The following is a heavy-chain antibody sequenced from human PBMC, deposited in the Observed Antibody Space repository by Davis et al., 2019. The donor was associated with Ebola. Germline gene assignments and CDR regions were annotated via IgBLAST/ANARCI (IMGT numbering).Heavy chain of an antibody. CDR1: GASVNTYY. V-gene: IGHV4-59*02. CDR2: IFNNGAA. J-gene: IGHJ4*01. D-gene: IGHD6-19*01. Sequence: SETLSLTCTVSGASVNTYYWAWLRQPPGKRLEWIGYIFNNGAADFNPSLKRRVSMSIDTFRNQYSLSLGSVTAADTAFYYCARASGQWLTYVGIDYWGHGTLVTVSS. CDR3: ARASGQWLTYVGIDY.